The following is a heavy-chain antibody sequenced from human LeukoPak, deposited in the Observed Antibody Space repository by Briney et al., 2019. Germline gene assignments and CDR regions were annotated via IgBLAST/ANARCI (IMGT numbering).Heavy chain of an antibody. D-gene: IGHD3-10*01. CDR1: GYTFTSYY. CDR3: ARDRFNYGSGSYYYPDY. CDR2: INPDGGST. Sequence: ASVKVSCKASGYTFTSYYMHWVRQAPGQGLEYMGMINPDGGSTSYAQKFQGRVTMTRDTSTSTVYMELSSLRSEDTAVYYCARDRFNYGSGSYYYPDYWGQGTLVTVSS. J-gene: IGHJ4*02. V-gene: IGHV1-46*01.